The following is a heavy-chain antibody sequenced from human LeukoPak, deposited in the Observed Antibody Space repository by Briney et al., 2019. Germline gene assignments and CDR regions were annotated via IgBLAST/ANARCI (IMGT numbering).Heavy chain of an antibody. J-gene: IGHJ5*02. CDR1: GGSISSGSYY. CDR3: AREDYGSGIGGSDWFDP. Sequence: SETLSLTCTVSGGSISSGSYYWSWIRQPAGKGLEWIGRIYSSGITNYNPSLKSRVTISVDTSKNQFSLKLRSVTAADTAMYYCAREDYGSGIGGSDWFDPWGQGTLVTVSS. D-gene: IGHD3-10*01. CDR2: IYSSGIT. V-gene: IGHV4-61*02.